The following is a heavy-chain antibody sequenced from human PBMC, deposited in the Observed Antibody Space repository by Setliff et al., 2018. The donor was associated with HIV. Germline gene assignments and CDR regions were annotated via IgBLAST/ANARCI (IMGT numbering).Heavy chain of an antibody. CDR1: GGSFSGYY. CDR3: ARGAGGRAHYDYVWGSYRLYYFDY. D-gene: IGHD3-16*02. V-gene: IGHV4-34*01. Sequence: SETLSLTCAVYGGSFSGYYWSWIRQPPGKGLEWIGEINHSGSTNYNPSRKSRVTISVDTSKNQFSLKLSSVTAADTAVYYCARGAGGRAHYDYVWGSYRLYYFDYWGQGTLVTVSS. CDR2: INHSGST. J-gene: IGHJ4*02.